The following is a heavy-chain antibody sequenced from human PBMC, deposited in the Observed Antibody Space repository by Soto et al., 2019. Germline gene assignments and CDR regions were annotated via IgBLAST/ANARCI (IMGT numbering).Heavy chain of an antibody. CDR1: GASISSTDW. D-gene: IGHD3-16*02. J-gene: IGHJ4*02. CDR3: ARGGAEGNDYVWGSYRYVPYFDY. Sequence: SETLSLTCAVSGASISSTDWWSWVRQPPGKGLEWLGEIYHSGSTYYNPSLKSRVTISVDKSKNQFSLKLTSVTAADTAVYYCARGGAEGNDYVWGSYRYVPYFDYWGQGTLVTVSS. V-gene: IGHV4-4*02. CDR2: IYHSGST.